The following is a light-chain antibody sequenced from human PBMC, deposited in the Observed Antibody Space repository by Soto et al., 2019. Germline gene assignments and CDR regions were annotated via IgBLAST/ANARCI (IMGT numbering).Light chain of an antibody. Sequence: EIVLKKSPATLSLSPEERATLSCRASQSVSSYLAWYQQKPGQAPRLLIYGASTRATGIPARFSGSGSGTEFTLTISSLQSEDFAVYYCQQYNNWPPITFGQGTRLEIK. CDR2: GAS. V-gene: IGKV3-15*01. J-gene: IGKJ5*01. CDR1: QSVSSY. CDR3: QQYNNWPPIT.